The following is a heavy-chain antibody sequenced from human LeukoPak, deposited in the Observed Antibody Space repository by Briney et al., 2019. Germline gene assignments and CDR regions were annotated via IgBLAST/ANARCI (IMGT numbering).Heavy chain of an antibody. CDR2: FSSSGSTI. CDR3: ARDRITIFGVVDDAFDI. CDR1: GFTFSDYY. J-gene: IGHJ3*02. D-gene: IGHD3-3*01. Sequence: GGSLRLSCAASGFTFSDYYMSWIRQAPGKGLEWVSYFSSSGSTIYYADSVKGRFTISRDNAKNSLYLQMNSLRAEDTAVYYCARDRITIFGVVDDAFDIWGQGTMVTVSS. V-gene: IGHV3-11*01.